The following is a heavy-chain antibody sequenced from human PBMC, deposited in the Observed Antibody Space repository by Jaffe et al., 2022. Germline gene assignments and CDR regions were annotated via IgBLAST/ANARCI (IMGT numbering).Heavy chain of an antibody. CDR1: GGSISSSSYY. D-gene: IGHD2-15*01. CDR2: IYYSGST. CDR3: ARVRPGVAATILKCYYMDV. V-gene: IGHV4-39*01. J-gene: IGHJ6*03. Sequence: QLQLQESGPGLVKPSETLSLTCTVSGGSISSSSYYWGWIRQPPGKGLEWIGSIYYSGSTYYNPSLKSRVTISVDTSKNQFSLKLSSVTAADTAVYYCARVRPGVAATILKCYYMDVWGKGTTVTVSS.